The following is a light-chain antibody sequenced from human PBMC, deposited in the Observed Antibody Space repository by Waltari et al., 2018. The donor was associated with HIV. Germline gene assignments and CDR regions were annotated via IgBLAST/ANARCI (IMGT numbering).Light chain of an antibody. CDR3: QTWDTTAVM. V-gene: IGLV3-1*01. CDR1: TVGRES. J-gene: IGLJ3*02. CDR2: QDN. Sequence: SYELAQPPSVSVSPGQTATITCSGNTVGRESSCWYQHKPGQSPLLVIYQDNKRPPGIPERFSGSSSGKTATLTISGAQAVDEADYYCQTWDTTAVMFGGGTKLTVL.